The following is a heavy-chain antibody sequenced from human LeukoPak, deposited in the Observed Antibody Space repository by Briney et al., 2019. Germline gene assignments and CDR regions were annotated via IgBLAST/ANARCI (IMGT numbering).Heavy chain of an antibody. CDR2: IRSKAYGGTT. CDR1: GFTFGDYA. J-gene: IGHJ4*02. Sequence: SLRLSCTASGFTFGDYAMSWVRQASGKGLEWVGFIRSKAYGGTTEYAASVKGRFTISKDDSKSIAYLQMNSLKTEDTAVYYCTRGSYSGSYLFDYWGQGTLVTVSS. D-gene: IGHD1-26*01. CDR3: TRGSYSGSYLFDY. V-gene: IGHV3-49*04.